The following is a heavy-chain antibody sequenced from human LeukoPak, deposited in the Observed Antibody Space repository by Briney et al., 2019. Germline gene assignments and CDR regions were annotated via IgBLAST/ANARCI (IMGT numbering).Heavy chain of an antibody. CDR2: ISTSGSST. V-gene: IGHV3-23*01. J-gene: IGHJ4*02. D-gene: IGHD3-16*02. CDR3: AIPGPSYRRFDH. Sequence: PGGSLRLSCAASGFTFSSYAMSWVRQAPVQGLEWVSAISTSGSSTYYADSVKGRFTISRDNSKNTLYLQMNSLRVEDTAVYYCAIPGPSYRRFDHWGQGTLVTVSS. CDR1: GFTFSSYA.